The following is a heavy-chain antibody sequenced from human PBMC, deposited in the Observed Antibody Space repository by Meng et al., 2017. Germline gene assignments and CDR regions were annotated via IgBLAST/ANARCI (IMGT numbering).Heavy chain of an antibody. CDR3: ARGKLFFAAPQNPPDY. J-gene: IGHJ4*02. V-gene: IGHV4-38-2*01. Sequence: SETLSLTCAVSGYSISSGYYWCWIRQPPGKGLEWIGSIYHSGSDYYNPSLKSRVTISVDTSKYQFSLKLCSVTAADTAVYYSARGKLFFAAPQNPPDYWGQGTLVTVSS. D-gene: IGHD3-16*01. CDR2: IYHSGSD. CDR1: GYSISSGYY.